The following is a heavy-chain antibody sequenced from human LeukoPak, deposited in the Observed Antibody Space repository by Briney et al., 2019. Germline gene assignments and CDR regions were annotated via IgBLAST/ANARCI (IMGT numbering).Heavy chain of an antibody. J-gene: IGHJ3*02. CDR2: MNPNSGNT. CDR3: ARGGEQQLDDAFDI. CDR1: GYTFTSYD. V-gene: IGHV1-8*01. Sequence: ASVKVSCKASGYTFTSYDINWVRQATGQGREWMGWMNPNSGNTGYAQEFQGRVTMTRNTSISTAYMELSSLRSEDTAVYYCARGGEQQLDDAFDIWGQGTMVTVSS. D-gene: IGHD6-13*01.